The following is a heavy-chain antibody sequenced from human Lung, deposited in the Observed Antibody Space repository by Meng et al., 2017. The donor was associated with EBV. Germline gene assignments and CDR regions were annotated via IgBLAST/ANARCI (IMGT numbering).Heavy chain of an antibody. CDR1: VGSISSGDYY. CDR2: IYYSGST. J-gene: IGHJ2*01. CDR3: ARVGWRQWSFDL. V-gene: IGHV4-30-4*01. D-gene: IGHD5-18*01. Sequence: QGHPKGWGPGLVKPSQTLSITCTVAVGSISSGDYYWSWIRQPPGKGLELIGHIYYSGSTSYNPSLKSRVTISVDTSNNQFSLKLSSVTAADTAMYYCARVGWRQWSFDLWGRGTLVTVSS.